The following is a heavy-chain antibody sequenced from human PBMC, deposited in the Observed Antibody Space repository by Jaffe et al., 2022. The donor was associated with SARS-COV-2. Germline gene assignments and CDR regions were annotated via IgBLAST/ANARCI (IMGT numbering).Heavy chain of an antibody. CDR3: ATLDYCSGGTCSWAMGY. J-gene: IGHJ4*02. V-gene: IGHV3-7*03. D-gene: IGHD2-15*01. Sequence: EVQLVESGGGLVQPGGSLRLSCAASGFVFNNSWMTWVRQAPGKGLEWVANIKPDGFKSYCVDSVKGRFTISRDNAKTSLSLQMNSLRAEDTAVYYCATLDYCSGGTCSWAMGYWGQGTLVTVSS. CDR2: IKPDGFKS. CDR1: GFVFNNSW.